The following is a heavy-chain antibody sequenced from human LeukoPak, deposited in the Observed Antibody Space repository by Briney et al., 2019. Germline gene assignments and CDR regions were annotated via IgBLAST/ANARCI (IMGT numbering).Heavy chain of an antibody. CDR2: IHHSGST. Sequence: SETLSLTCTVSDYSISTVYYWGWIRQPPGKGLEWIASIHHSGSTDYNPSLKSRVTISIDTSKNQFSLNLKYVPAADTAVYHCARLGYCSSTSCYPDRGGQGTLVTVSS. CDR3: ARLGYCSSTSCYPDR. CDR1: DYSISTVYY. J-gene: IGHJ5*02. V-gene: IGHV4-38-2*02. D-gene: IGHD2-2*01.